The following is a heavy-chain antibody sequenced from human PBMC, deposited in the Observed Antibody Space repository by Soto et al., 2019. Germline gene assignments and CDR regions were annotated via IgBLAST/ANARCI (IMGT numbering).Heavy chain of an antibody. J-gene: IGHJ4*01. Sequence: EVQLLESGGGLVQPGGSLRLSCTGSGFTFSSYAMSWVRQAPGKELEWVSTISGNSGKTNYAESVKGRFSISRDNSKNTVHLQLDSLRAEDTAVYFCAKLGFVLMELYYFHQWGHGTLVTVSS. D-gene: IGHD2-8*01. V-gene: IGHV3-23*01. CDR3: AKLGFVLMELYYFHQ. CDR2: ISGNSGKT. CDR1: GFTFSSYA.